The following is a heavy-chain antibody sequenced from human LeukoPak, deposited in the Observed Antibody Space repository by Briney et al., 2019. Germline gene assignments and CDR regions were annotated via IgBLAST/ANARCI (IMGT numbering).Heavy chain of an antibody. J-gene: IGHJ4*02. D-gene: IGHD3-16*02. CDR1: GGTFSSCA. CDR2: IIPIFGTA. V-gene: IGHV1-69*13. Sequence: SVKVSCKASGGTFSSCAISWLRQAPGQGLEWMGGIIPIFGTANYAQKFQGRVTITADESTSTAYMELSSLRSEDTAVYYCARDVGLRLGELSLYYFDYWGQGTLVTVSS. CDR3: ARDVGLRLGELSLYYFDY.